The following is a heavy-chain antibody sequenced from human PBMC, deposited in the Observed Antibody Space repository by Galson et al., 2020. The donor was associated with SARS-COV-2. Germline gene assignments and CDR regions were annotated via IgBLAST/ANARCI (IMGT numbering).Heavy chain of an antibody. D-gene: IGHD2-15*01. Sequence: ASVKVSCKASGYTFTSYAMHWVRQAPGQRLEWMGWINAGNGNTKYSQKFQGRVTITRDTSASTAYMELSSLRSEDTAVYYCARAGGRYCSGGSCYYYYYMDVWGKGTTVTISS. V-gene: IGHV1-3*01. CDR2: INAGNGNT. J-gene: IGHJ6*03. CDR1: GYTFTSYA. CDR3: ARAGGRYCSGGSCYYYYYMDV.